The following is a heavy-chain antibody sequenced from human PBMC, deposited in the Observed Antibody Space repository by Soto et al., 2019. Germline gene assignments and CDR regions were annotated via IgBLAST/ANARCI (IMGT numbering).Heavy chain of an antibody. CDR2: INAGNGNT. Sequence: ASVKVSCKASGYTFTSYAIHWVRQAPGQRLEWMGWINAGNGNTKYSQKFQGRVTITRDTSASTAYMEPSSLRSEDTAVYYCSLYGEAAADDAFDFWGQGSMVPVSS. D-gene: IGHD6-25*01. V-gene: IGHV1-3*01. CDR1: GYTFTSYA. CDR3: SLYGEAAADDAFDF. J-gene: IGHJ3*01.